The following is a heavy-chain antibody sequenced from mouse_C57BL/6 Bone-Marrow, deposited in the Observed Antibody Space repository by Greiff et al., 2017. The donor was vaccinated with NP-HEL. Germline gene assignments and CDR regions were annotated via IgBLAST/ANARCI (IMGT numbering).Heavy chain of an antibody. Sequence: QVQLKESGTELVKPGASVKLSCKASGYTFTSYWMHWVKQRPGQGLEWIGNINPSNGGTNYNEKFKSKATLTVDKSSSTAYMQLSSLTSEDSAVYYCAREHGKGYFDYWGQGTTLTVSS. CDR1: GYTFTSYW. CDR3: AREHGKGYFDY. CDR2: INPSNGGT. D-gene: IGHD2-1*01. V-gene: IGHV1-53*01. J-gene: IGHJ2*01.